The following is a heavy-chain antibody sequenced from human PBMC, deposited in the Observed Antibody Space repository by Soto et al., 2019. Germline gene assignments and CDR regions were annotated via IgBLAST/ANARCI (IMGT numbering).Heavy chain of an antibody. D-gene: IGHD6-13*01. CDR3: ARGSAAAGTLPYY. V-gene: IGHV1-2*04. J-gene: IGHJ4*02. Sequence: ASVKVSCKASGYTFTGYYMHWVRQAPGQGLEWMGWINPNSGGTNYAQKFQGWVTMTRDTSISTAYMELSRLRSDDTAVYYCARGSAAAGTLPYYWGQGTLVTVSS. CDR1: GYTFTGYY. CDR2: INPNSGGT.